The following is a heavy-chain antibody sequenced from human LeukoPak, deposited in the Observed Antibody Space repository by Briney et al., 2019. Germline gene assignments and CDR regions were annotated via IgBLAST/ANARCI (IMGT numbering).Heavy chain of an antibody. V-gene: IGHV4-39*07. CDR2: IFYSGST. D-gene: IGHD3-22*01. CDR1: GGSISSSSYY. J-gene: IGHJ3*02. CDR3: ARVRRFYYDSSTKGAFDI. Sequence: SETLSLTCTVSGGSISSSSYYWGWIRQPPGKGLEWIGSIFYSGSTYYNPSLKSRVTISVDTSKKQFSLKLSSVTAADTAVYYCARVRRFYYDSSTKGAFDIWGQGTVTVSS.